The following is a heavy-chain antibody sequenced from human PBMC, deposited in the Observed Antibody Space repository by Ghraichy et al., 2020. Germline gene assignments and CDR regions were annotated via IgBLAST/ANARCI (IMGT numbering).Heavy chain of an antibody. D-gene: IGHD3-3*01. CDR2: ISGSGGST. CDR1: GFTFSSYA. J-gene: IGHJ4*02. V-gene: IGHV3-23*01. CDR3: ARTFEYDFWSGYYHSDY. Sequence: ESLNISCAASGFTFSSYAMSWVRQAPGKGLEWVSAISGSGGSTYYADSVKGRFTISRDNSKNTLYLQMNSLRAEDTAVYYCARTFEYDFWSGYYHSDYWGQGTLVTVSS.